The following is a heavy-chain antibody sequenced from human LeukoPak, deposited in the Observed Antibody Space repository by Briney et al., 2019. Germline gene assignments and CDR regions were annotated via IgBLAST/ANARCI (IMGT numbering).Heavy chain of an antibody. J-gene: IGHJ6*02. CDR1: GGSISSYY. CDR3: ARVGSSSWSHYYYYGMDV. Sequence: PSETLSLTCTVSGGSISSYYWSWIRQPPGKGLEWIGYIYYSGCTNYNPSLKSRVTISVDTSKNQFSLKLSSVTAADTAVYYCARVGSSSWSHYYYYGMDVWGQGTTVTVSS. D-gene: IGHD6-6*01. V-gene: IGHV4-59*01. CDR2: IYYSGCT.